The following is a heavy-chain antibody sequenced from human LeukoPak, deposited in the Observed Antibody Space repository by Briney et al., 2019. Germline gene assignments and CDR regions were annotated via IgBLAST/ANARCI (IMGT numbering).Heavy chain of an antibody. CDR2: ISHDGGNK. J-gene: IGHJ4*02. CDR1: GFTFSSYT. V-gene: IGHV3-30-3*01. D-gene: IGHD1-26*01. Sequence: GGSLRLSCAASGFTFSSYTMHWVRQAPDKGLEWVAVISHDGGNKYYADSVKGRFTISRDNSKNTLYLQMNGLRAEETAMYYCARLRRELLPYFDYWGQGTLVTVSS. CDR3: ARLRRELLPYFDY.